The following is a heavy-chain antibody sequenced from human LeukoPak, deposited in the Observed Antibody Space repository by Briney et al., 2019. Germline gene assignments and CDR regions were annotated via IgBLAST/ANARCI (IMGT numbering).Heavy chain of an antibody. D-gene: IGHD2-21*01. CDR1: GFTFSSYA. J-gene: IGHJ3*02. CDR3: AKVVHIVVVNDAFDI. CDR2: ISGSGGNT. V-gene: IGHV3-23*01. Sequence: HGGSLRLSRVASGFTFSSYAMSWVRQAPGKGLEWVSAISGSGGNTYYADSVKGRFTISRDNSKNTLYLQMNGLRAEDTAAYYCAKVVHIVVVNDAFDIWGQGTMVTVSS.